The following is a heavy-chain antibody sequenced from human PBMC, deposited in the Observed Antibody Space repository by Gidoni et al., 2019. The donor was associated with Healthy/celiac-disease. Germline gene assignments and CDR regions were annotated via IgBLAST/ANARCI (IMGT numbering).Heavy chain of an antibody. D-gene: IGHD6-13*01. CDR2: IYYSGST. J-gene: IGHJ5*02. Sequence: QLQLQESGPGLVKPSETLSLTCTVSGGSISSSSYYWGWIRQPPGKGLEWIGSIYYSGSTYYNPSLKSRVTISVDTSKNQFSLKLSSVTAADTAVYYCARLFSGYSSSWFDPWGQGTLVTVSS. V-gene: IGHV4-39*01. CDR3: ARLFSGYSSSWFDP. CDR1: GGSISSSSYY.